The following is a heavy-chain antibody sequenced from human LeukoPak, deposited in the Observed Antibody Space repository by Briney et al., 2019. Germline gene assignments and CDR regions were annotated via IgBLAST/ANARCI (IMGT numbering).Heavy chain of an antibody. D-gene: IGHD3-3*01. J-gene: IGHJ6*02. CDR1: GYTFTSYG. V-gene: IGHV1-18*01. CDR2: ISAYNGNT. Sequence: ASVKVSCKASGYTFTSYGISWVRQAPGQGLEWMGWISAYNGNTNYAQKLQGRVTMTTDTSTSTAYMELRSPRSDATAVYYCARELGLTIFGVVIPPFLPPHYYYGMDVWGQGTTVTVSS. CDR3: ARELGLTIFGVVIPPFLPPHYYYGMDV.